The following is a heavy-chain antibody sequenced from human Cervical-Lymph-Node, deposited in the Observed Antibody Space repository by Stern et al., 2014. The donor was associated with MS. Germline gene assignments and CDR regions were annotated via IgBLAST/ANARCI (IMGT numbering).Heavy chain of an antibody. CDR3: ATSRPTGFVVVTAPFDY. Sequence: EQLVESGAEVKKPGSSVKVSCKASGYDLIALSMHWVRQAPGKGLEWMGGFVPDNGTTIYARKFQGRVTMTEDASTDTAYMALISLRSDDTAEYYCATSRPTGFVVVTAPFDYWGQGTLVTVSS. D-gene: IGHD2-21*02. CDR2: FVPDNGTT. J-gene: IGHJ4*02. V-gene: IGHV1-24*01. CDR1: GYDLIALS.